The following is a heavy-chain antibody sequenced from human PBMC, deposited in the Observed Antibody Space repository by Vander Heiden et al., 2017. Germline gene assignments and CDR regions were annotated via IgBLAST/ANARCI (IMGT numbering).Heavy chain of an antibody. V-gene: IGHV3-23*01. CDR2: LSGSGSNT. CDR1: GFTFSSYA. CDR3: AKDRSYALDY. D-gene: IGHD3-16*01. Sequence: EVQLLESGGGLVQPGGSLRLSCAASGFTFSSYALSWVVQAPGKGLEWVSALSGSGSNTYYADSVNGRFTISRDNSKNTLFLQMNRLRGEYTAVYYCAKDRSYALDYWGQGTLVTLSS. J-gene: IGHJ4*02.